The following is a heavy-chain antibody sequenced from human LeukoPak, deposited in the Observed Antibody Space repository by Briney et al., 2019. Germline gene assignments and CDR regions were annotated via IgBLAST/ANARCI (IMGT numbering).Heavy chain of an antibody. J-gene: IGHJ4*02. V-gene: IGHV4-59*12. CDR1: GGSMRNYY. D-gene: IGHD4-23*01. CDR2: VSYSGST. Sequence: SETLSLTCTVSGGSMRNYYWSWIRQPPGKGLEWIGYVSYSGSTNYNPSLKSRVSISIDTSKNQFSLELTSVNAADTGVYYCARGPNYGGNSKDFDYWGQGTLVTVSS. CDR3: ARGPNYGGNSKDFDY.